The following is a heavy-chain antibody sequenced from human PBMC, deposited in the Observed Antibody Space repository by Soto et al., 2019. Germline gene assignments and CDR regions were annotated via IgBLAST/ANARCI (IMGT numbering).Heavy chain of an antibody. D-gene: IGHD3-10*01. V-gene: IGHV4-31*03. J-gene: IGHJ3*02. CDR2: IYYIGST. CDR1: GGSISSGGYY. Sequence: SETLSLTCTVSGGSISSGGYYWSWIRQHPGKGLEWIGYIYYIGSTYYNPSLKSRVSISVDTSKNQFSLKLSSVTAADTAAYYCARFYMVRGVMGAFDIWGQGTMVTVSS. CDR3: ARFYMVRGVMGAFDI.